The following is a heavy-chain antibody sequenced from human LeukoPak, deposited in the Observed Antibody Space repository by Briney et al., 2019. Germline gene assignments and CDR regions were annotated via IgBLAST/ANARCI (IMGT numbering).Heavy chain of an antibody. CDR1: GFTFSSYA. Sequence: GGSLRLSCAASGFTFSSYAMHWVRQAPGKGLEWVSFISSSSSYIYYADSMKGRFTISRDNAKNSLYLQMNSLRAADTAVYYCARVNRDGYNLLTKRHYSYMDVWGKGTTVTASS. J-gene: IGHJ6*03. D-gene: IGHD5-24*01. V-gene: IGHV3-21*01. CDR2: ISSSSSYI. CDR3: ARVNRDGYNLLTKRHYSYMDV.